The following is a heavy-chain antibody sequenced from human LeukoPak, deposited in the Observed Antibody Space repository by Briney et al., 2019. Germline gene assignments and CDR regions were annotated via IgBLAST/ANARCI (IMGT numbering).Heavy chain of an antibody. CDR2: IYYSGST. CDR3: ARSVSKGGHNWFDP. CDR1: GGSISSSSYY. J-gene: IGHJ5*02. D-gene: IGHD2-15*01. Sequence: PSETLSLTCTVSGGSISSSSYYWGWIRQPPGRGLEWIGSIYYSGSTYYNPSLKSRVTISVDTSKNQFSLKLSSVTAADTAVYYCARSVSKGGHNWFDPWGQGTLVTVSS. V-gene: IGHV4-39*01.